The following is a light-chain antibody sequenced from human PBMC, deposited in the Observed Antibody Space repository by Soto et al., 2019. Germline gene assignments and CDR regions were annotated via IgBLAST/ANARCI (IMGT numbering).Light chain of an antibody. Sequence: DIQMTQSPSSLSASVGDRVTITCQASQDISNSLNWYQQKPGKAPKLLIYEASNLQTGVPSRFSGSGSGTDFAFTISSLQPEDIATYYCQHYNNLPQFGPGTKVDIK. V-gene: IGKV1-33*01. CDR3: QHYNNLPQ. CDR1: QDISNS. J-gene: IGKJ3*01. CDR2: EAS.